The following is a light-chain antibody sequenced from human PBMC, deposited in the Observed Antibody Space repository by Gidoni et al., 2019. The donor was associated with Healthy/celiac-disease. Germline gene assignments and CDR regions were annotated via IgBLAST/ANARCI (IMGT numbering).Light chain of an antibody. CDR3: QVWDSSSDHRVV. V-gene: IGLV3-21*02. CDR1: NIGSKS. J-gene: IGLJ2*01. Sequence: SYVLTQQTSVSVAPGQTARITCGGNNIGSKSVHWYQPKPGQSPLLVFSDDSDRPAGIPERFSGSNSGNPATLTISSVEAGDEADYYCQVWDSSSDHRVVFGGGTKLTVL. CDR2: DDS.